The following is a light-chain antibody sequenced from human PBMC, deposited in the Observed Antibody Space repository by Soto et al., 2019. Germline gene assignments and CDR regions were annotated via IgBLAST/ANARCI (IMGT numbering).Light chain of an antibody. CDR1: YSNIGAPYD. CDR3: QSYDSSLGGSYV. CDR2: GNS. V-gene: IGLV1-40*01. J-gene: IGLJ1*01. Sequence: QSVLAQPPSVSGALGQRVTISCTGSYSNIGAPYDVHWYQQLPGTAPKLLIYGNSNRPSGVPDRFSGSRSGTSASLAITGLQAEDEADYYCQSYDSSLGGSYVFGTGTKLTVL.